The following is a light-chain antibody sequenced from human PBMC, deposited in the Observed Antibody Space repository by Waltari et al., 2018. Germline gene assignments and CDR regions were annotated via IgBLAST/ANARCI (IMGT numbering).Light chain of an antibody. Sequence: EIVLTQSPATLSLPPGERATLSCRASQSVSRSLAWYQQKPGQGPRLLIYGASNRATAIPDRFSGSGSGTDFTLTISSLEPEDFAVYYCQQYTDWPLTFGGGTKVEIK. V-gene: IGKV3-15*01. J-gene: IGKJ4*01. CDR1: QSVSRS. CDR2: GAS. CDR3: QQYTDWPLT.